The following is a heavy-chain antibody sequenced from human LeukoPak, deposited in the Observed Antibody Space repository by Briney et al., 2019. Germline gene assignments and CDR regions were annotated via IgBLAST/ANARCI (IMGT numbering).Heavy chain of an antibody. CDR3: ARVPAYSSGWYPFDY. V-gene: IGHV3-73*01. CDR1: GFTFSGSA. Sequence: PGGSLKLSCAASGFTFSGSAMHWVRQASGKGLEWVGRIRSKANSYATAYAASVKGRFTISRDDSKNTAYLQMNSLKTADTAVYYCARVPAYSSGWYPFDYWGQGTLVTVSS. J-gene: IGHJ4*02. CDR2: IRSKANSYAT. D-gene: IGHD6-19*01.